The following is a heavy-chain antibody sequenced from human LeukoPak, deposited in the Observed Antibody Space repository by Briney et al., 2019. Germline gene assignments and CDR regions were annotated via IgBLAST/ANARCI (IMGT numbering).Heavy chain of an antibody. CDR2: ISSSSSYI. Sequence: SGGSLRLSCAASGFTFSSYSMNWVRQAPGKGLEWVSPISSSSSYIYYADSVKGRFTISRDNAKNSLYLQMNSLRAEDTAVYYCARDLITAVAGTGSDYWGQGTLVTVSS. V-gene: IGHV3-21*01. J-gene: IGHJ4*02. CDR1: GFTFSSYS. D-gene: IGHD6-19*01. CDR3: ARDLITAVAGTGSDY.